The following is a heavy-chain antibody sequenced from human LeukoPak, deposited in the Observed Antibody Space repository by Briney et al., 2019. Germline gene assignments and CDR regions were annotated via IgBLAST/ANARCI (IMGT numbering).Heavy chain of an antibody. CDR1: GGSVTTYY. Sequence: PSETLSLTCTVSGGSVTTYYWHWIRQPPGKGLEWIGYMSYSGSTNCNPSLKSRVTISIDTSRDQFSLNLSSVTAADTAVYYCARRKAGDGYPDYWGQGTLVTVSS. D-gene: IGHD5-24*01. V-gene: IGHV4-59*02. J-gene: IGHJ4*02. CDR3: ARRKAGDGYPDY. CDR2: MSYSGST.